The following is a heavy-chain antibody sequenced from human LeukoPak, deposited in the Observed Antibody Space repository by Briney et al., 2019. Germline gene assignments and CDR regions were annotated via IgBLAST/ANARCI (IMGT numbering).Heavy chain of an antibody. D-gene: IGHD3-10*01. Sequence: GGSLRLSCAVSGFAFTNYLMSWVRQAPGKGPEWVAKINQGGSERDYVDSVKGRFTISRDNAKSSVFLQMDNLRVEETAVYICARDYFGSGRHYYGLDVWGQGTTVIVSS. V-gene: IGHV3-7*01. CDR2: INQGGSER. J-gene: IGHJ6*02. CDR3: ARDYFGSGRHYYGLDV. CDR1: GFAFTNYL.